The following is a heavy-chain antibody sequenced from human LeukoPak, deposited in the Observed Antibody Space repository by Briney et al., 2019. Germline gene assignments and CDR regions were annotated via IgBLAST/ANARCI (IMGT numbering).Heavy chain of an antibody. CDR3: ARDWAPGTTKKFDY. CDR1: GFNFGDFP. Sequence: PGGSLRLSCAASGFNFGDFPMTWVCHAPGKGLEWVSSINTGGDPTSYADSVKGRFTISRDNSRSMVYLQANNLTIEDTAVYYCARDWAPGTTKKFDYWGQGTLVTVSS. D-gene: IGHD1-1*01. CDR2: INTGGDPT. J-gene: IGHJ4*02. V-gene: IGHV3-23*01.